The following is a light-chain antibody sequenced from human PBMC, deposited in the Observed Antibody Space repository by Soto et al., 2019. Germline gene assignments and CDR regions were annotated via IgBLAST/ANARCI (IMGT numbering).Light chain of an antibody. Sequence: EIVLTQSPDTVSLSPGERATLSCRASRSFSSSYLAWYQQKPGHAPRLLIYAASSRATGIPDRFSGSKSGTDFTLTISRLEPEDSAVYYCQQYGSSPPYTVGQGTKLEIK. J-gene: IGKJ2*01. V-gene: IGKV3-20*01. CDR3: QQYGSSPPYT. CDR1: RSFSSSY. CDR2: AAS.